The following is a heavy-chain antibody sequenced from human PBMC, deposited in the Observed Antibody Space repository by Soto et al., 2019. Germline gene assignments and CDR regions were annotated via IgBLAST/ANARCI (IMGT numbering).Heavy chain of an antibody. Sequence: EVQLVESGGGSVQPGGSLRLSCVASGITFSGYWMHWVRQVPGKGLVWVAHVDSDGSGTSYADSVKGRFTISRDNAKNTLYLQMNSRRVEDTAVYYCATVFEHWGQGIPVTVSS. CDR1: GITFSGYW. CDR2: VDSDGSGT. CDR3: ATVFEH. J-gene: IGHJ4*02. V-gene: IGHV3-74*01.